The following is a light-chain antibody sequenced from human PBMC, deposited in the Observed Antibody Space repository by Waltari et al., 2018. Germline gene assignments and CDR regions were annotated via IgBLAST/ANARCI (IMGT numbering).Light chain of an antibody. V-gene: IGKV3-11*01. Sequence: SCRASQMISKYLVWYQQRPGHAPRLLIYAASTRATGVPDRFSGSGYGTDFTLTISRLEPEDFAVYYCQNHERLPATFGQGTKVEIK. J-gene: IGKJ1*01. CDR3: QNHERLPAT. CDR1: QMISKY. CDR2: AAS.